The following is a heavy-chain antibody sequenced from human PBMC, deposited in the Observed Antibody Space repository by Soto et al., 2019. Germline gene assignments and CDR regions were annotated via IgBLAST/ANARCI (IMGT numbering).Heavy chain of an antibody. V-gene: IGHV4-38-2*02. CDR2: IYHSGST. Sequence: PSETLSLTCAVSGYSISSGYYWGWIRQPPGKGLEWIGTIYHSGSTYYNPSLKSRVTLSVDTSKNQVSLKLSSVTAADTAVYYCARDLYYFDSSGFHWEAPFEYWGQGTLVTVSS. CDR3: ARDLYYFDSSGFHWEAPFEY. D-gene: IGHD3-22*01. CDR1: GYSISSGYY. J-gene: IGHJ4*02.